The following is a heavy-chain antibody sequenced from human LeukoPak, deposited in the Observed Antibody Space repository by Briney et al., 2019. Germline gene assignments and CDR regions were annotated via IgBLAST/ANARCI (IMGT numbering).Heavy chain of an antibody. V-gene: IGHV3-30*02. Sequence: PGGSLRLSCAASGFTFSTCGMHWVRQAPGKGLEWVAFINDGGNIKDYADSVKGRLTISRDTSKNILYLQMNSLRVEDTAVYYCVKDFHNSWTFDYWGQGTLVTVSS. J-gene: IGHJ4*02. D-gene: IGHD6-13*01. CDR3: VKDFHNSWTFDY. CDR2: INDGGNIK. CDR1: GFTFSTCG.